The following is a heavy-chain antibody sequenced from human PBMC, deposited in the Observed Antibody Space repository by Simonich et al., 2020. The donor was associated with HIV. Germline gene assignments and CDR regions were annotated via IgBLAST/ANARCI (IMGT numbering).Heavy chain of an antibody. J-gene: IGHJ5*02. CDR2: IAPSDSYS. Sequence: EVQLVQSGAEVKKPGESLRISCKGSGYRFPSYWINWVRQMPGKGLEWMGRIAPSDSYSNHSPSVQGHVTISADKSISTAYLQWSSLKASDAAMYYCARLPLDYYGSGSYPNWFDPWGQGTLVTVSS. V-gene: IGHV5-10-1*01. D-gene: IGHD3-10*01. CDR3: ARLPLDYYGSGSYPNWFDP. CDR1: GYRFPSYW.